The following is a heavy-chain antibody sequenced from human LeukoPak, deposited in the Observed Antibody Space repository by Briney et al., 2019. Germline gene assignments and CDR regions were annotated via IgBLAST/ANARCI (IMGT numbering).Heavy chain of an antibody. V-gene: IGHV3-23*01. CDR3: AKSGSRDGYNWFDY. CDR1: GFTFSSYA. Sequence: PGGSLRLSCAASGFTFSSYAMSWVRQAPGKGLEWVSAISGSGGSTYYADSVKGRFTISRDKSKNTLYLQMNSLRAEDTAVYYCAKSGSRDGYNWFDYWGQGTLVTVSS. CDR2: ISGSGGST. D-gene: IGHD5-24*01. J-gene: IGHJ4*02.